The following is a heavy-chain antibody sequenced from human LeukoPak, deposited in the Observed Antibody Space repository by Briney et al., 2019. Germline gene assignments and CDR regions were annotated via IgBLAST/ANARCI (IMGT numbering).Heavy chain of an antibody. CDR1: GGSISDYY. Sequence: SETLSLTCTVSGGSISDYYWSWIRQPPGKGLEWIGHIYTRGSTDYNPSLKRRVIISADTSKNQFSLKMTSVTAADTAVYYCAALGVITTVSDHWGQGTLVTVSS. D-gene: IGHD3-10*01. V-gene: IGHV4-4*09. CDR2: IYTRGST. CDR3: AALGVITTVSDH. J-gene: IGHJ4*02.